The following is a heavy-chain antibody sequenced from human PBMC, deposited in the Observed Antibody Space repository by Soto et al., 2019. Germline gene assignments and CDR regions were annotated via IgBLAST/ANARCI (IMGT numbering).Heavy chain of an antibody. D-gene: IGHD3-9*01. CDR3: PAGDYLTGFSYREIKWFDP. Sequence: SENLSLTCTVSSGSVSSYYWGWIRQPPGKGREWSGYIHYTGNTNSNASRKGRVTLSIAPSWNQFSLKLRSVTAADPAVYYCPAGDYLTGFSYREIKWFDPRGQGTLVPVSS. CDR2: IHYTGNT. J-gene: IGHJ5*02. CDR1: SGSVSSYY. V-gene: IGHV4-59*02.